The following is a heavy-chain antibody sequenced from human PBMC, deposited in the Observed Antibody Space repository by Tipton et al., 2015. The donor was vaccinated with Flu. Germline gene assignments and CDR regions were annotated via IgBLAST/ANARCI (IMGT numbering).Heavy chain of an antibody. CDR3: ARDRGFSNWFDP. J-gene: IGHJ5*02. Sequence: TLSLTCTVSSGSIRTSGFYWSWIRQLPGKGLEWIGYIYHNGDTHHNPSLKSRISISVDTSKNQFSLRLNSVTAADTAVYYCARDRGFSNWFDPWGQGTLVTVSS. CDR1: SGSIRTSGFY. V-gene: IGHV4-31*03. D-gene: IGHD3-10*01. CDR2: IYHNGDT.